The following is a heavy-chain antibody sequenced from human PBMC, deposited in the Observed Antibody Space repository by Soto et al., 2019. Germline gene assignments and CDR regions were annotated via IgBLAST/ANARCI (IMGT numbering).Heavy chain of an antibody. V-gene: IGHV5-51*01. D-gene: IGHD6-6*01. CDR1: GYSFTSYW. Sequence: GESLKISCKGSGYSFTSYWIGWVRQMPGKGLEWMGIIYPGDSDTRYSPSFQGQVTISADKSISTAYLQWSSLKASDTAMYYCARLSLGREQLVVLSGMDVWGQGTTVTVSS. CDR3: ARLSLGREQLVVLSGMDV. J-gene: IGHJ6*02. CDR2: IYPGDSDT.